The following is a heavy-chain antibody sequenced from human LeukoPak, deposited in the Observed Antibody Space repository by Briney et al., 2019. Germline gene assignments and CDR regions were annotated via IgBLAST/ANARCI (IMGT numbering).Heavy chain of an antibody. V-gene: IGHV3-30*18. CDR1: GFTFSSYG. CDR2: IPYDGSNK. D-gene: IGHD3-22*01. CDR3: AKDRHYDTVYFQH. Sequence: GGSLRLSCAASGFTFSSYGMHWVRQAPGKGLEWVAVIPYDGSNKYYADSVKGRFTISRDNSKDTLYLQMNSLRAEDTAVYYCAKDRHYDTVYFQHWGQGTLVTVSS. J-gene: IGHJ1*01.